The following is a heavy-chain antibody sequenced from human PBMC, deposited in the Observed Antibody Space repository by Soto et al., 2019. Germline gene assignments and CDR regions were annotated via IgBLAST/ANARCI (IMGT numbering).Heavy chain of an antibody. V-gene: IGHV3-74*01. CDR3: ARDSSWTGYSAQFDS. Sequence: EVQLVESGGGLVQPGGSLRLSCAASGFTFSSHWMHWVRHAPGKGLVWVSRINSDGRSTTNADSVKGRFTISRDNVRNTLYLQMNSLRAEDTAVYYCARDSSWTGYSAQFDSWGQGTLVTVAS. J-gene: IGHJ4*02. CDR1: GFTFSSHW. D-gene: IGHD3-9*01. CDR2: INSDGRST.